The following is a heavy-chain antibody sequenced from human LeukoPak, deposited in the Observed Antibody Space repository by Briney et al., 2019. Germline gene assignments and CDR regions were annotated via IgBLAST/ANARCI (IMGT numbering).Heavy chain of an antibody. V-gene: IGHV4-34*01. D-gene: IGHD3-22*01. CDR3: ASLKNYYDSSGYLVTDAFDI. CDR2: MNHSGST. Sequence: SETLSLTCAVYGGSFSGYYWSWIRQPPGKGLEWIGEMNHSGSTNYNPSLKSRVTISVDTSKNQFSLKLSSVTAADTAVYYCASLKNYYDSSGYLVTDAFDIWGQGTMVTVSS. CDR1: GGSFSGYY. J-gene: IGHJ3*02.